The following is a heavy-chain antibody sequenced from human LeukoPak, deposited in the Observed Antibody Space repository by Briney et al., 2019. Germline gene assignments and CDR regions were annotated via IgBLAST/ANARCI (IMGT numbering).Heavy chain of an antibody. CDR2: IYYSGSS. V-gene: IGHV4-59*08. CDR3: ARAEGPFDI. J-gene: IGHJ3*02. Sequence: PSETLSLTCTVSGGSISSSYWSWIRQPPGKGLEWIGYIYYSGSSNYNPSLKSRITISLDTSKNQFSLTLSSVTAADTAVYYCARAEGPFDIWGQGTMVTVSS. CDR1: GGSISSSY.